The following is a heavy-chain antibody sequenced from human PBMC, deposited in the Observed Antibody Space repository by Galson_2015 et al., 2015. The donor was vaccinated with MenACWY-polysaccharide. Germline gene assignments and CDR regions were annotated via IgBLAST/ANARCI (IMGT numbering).Heavy chain of an antibody. CDR2: ISWNSGSI. CDR1: GFTFDDYA. D-gene: IGHD4-17*01. CDR3: AKDHGDYGYYYYYGMDV. J-gene: IGHJ6*02. Sequence: SLRLSCAASGFTFDDYAMHWVRQAPGKGLEWVSGISWNSGSIGYADSVKGRFTISRDNAKNSLYLQMNSLRAEDTALYYCAKDHGDYGYYYYYGMDVWGQGTTVTVSS. V-gene: IGHV3-9*01.